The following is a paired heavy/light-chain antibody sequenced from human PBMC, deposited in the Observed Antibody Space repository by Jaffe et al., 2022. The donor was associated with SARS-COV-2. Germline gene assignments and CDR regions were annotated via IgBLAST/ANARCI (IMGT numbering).Heavy chain of an antibody. J-gene: IGHJ3*02. CDR1: GFTFGDYA. CDR3: TRSSRRYDILTAYYPNDAFDI. CDR2: IRTKPFGGTT. V-gene: IGHV3-49*03. Sequence: EVQLVESGGGLVQPGRSLRLSCTPSGFTFGDYAMTWFRQAPGKGLEWVAFIRTKPFGGTTEYAASVRGRFTISRDDSKSIAYLQMNSLNIEDTAVYFCTRSSRRYDILTAYYPNDAFDIWGQGTMVTVSS. D-gene: IGHD3-9*01.
Light chain of an antibody. V-gene: IGLV1-51*02. J-gene: IGLJ3*02. CDR3: VTWDSSLSAWV. Sequence: QSVLTQPPSMSAAPGQKVTVSCSGSRSNIGSNYVSWYQQLPGTAPKLVIYENNKRPSGIPDRFSGSKSVTSATLGITGLQTGDEADYYCVTWDSSLSAWVLGGGTKLTVL. CDR1: RSNIGSNY. CDR2: ENN.